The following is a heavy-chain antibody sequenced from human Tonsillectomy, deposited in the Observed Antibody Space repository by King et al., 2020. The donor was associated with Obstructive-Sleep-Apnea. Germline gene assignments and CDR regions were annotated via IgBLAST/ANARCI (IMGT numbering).Heavy chain of an antibody. V-gene: IGHV4-61*03. CDR1: GGSVSSGNYY. CDR3: ARTAGYYDSSGYRHDSFDY. D-gene: IGHD3-22*01. Sequence: VPLQESGPGLVKPSETLSLTCTVSGGSVSSGNYYWSWIRQPPGKGLEWIGNIYYSGSTNYNPSLKSRVTISLDTSRSHFSLKLSSVTAADTAVYYCARTAGYYDSSGYRHDSFDYWGQGTLVTVSS. CDR2: IYYSGST. J-gene: IGHJ4*02.